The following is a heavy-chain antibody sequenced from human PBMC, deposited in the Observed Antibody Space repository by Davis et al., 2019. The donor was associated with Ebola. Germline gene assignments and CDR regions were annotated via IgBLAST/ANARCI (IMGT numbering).Heavy chain of an antibody. Sequence: GESLKISCETSGFIFRNYVMSWVRQAPGKGLEWVAVISYDGSNKYYADSVKGRFTISRDNSQNTLSLQMNSLRAEDTAVYYCAEIYWVRYGMDVWGQGTTVTVSS. D-gene: IGHD2-8*02. CDR2: ISYDGSNK. V-gene: IGHV3-30*03. J-gene: IGHJ6*02. CDR3: AEIYWVRYGMDV. CDR1: GFIFRNYV.